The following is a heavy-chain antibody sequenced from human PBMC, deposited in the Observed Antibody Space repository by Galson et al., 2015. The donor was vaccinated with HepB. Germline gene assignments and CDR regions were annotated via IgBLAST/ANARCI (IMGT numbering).Heavy chain of an antibody. V-gene: IGHV3-11*06. D-gene: IGHD6-6*01. Sequence: SLRLSCAASGFTFSDYYMSWIRQAPGKGLEWVSYISSSSSYTNYADSVKGRFTISRDNAKSSLYLQMNSLRAEDTAVYYCASRGGARDFDYWGQGTLVTVSS. CDR2: ISSSSSYT. J-gene: IGHJ4*02. CDR3: ASRGGARDFDY. CDR1: GFTFSDYY.